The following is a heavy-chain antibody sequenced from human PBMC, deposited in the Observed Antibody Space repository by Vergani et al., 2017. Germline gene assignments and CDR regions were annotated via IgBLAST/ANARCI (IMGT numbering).Heavy chain of an antibody. V-gene: IGHV4-34*01. CDR2: INHSGST. CDR1: GGSMSGYY. J-gene: IGHJ6*03. Sequence: QVRLQESGPGLVKPSETLSLTCSVSGGSMSGYYWSWIRQPPGKGLEWIGEINHSGSTNYNPSLKSRVTISVDTSKNQFSLKLSSVTAADTAVYYCARKRGVERYYYYMDVWGKGTTVTVSS. CDR3: ARKRGVERYYYYMDV.